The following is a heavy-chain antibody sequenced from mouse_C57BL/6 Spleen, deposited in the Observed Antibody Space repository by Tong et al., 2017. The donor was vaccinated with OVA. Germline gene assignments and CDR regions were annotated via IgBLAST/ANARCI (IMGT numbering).Heavy chain of an antibody. CDR2: IDPYNGGT. CDR1: GYAFTSYN. D-gene: IGHD3-2*01. V-gene: IGHV1S135*01. Sequence: EVQLRESGPELVKPGASVKVSCKASGYAFTSYNMYWVKQSHGKSLEWIGYIDPYNGGTGYNQKFKSKATLTVDNSSSTAYMDLRSLTSEDSAVYYCASQTARAAWFAYWGQGTLVTVSA. CDR3: ASQTARAAWFAY. J-gene: IGHJ3*01.